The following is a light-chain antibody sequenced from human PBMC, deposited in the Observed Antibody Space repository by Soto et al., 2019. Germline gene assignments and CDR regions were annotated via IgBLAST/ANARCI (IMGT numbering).Light chain of an antibody. CDR3: CSYAGNSFVV. Sequence: QSALTQPASVSGSPGQSITISCTGTSSDVGSYNLVSWYQHHPGKAPKLMIYEGSKRPSGVSNRFSGSKSGNTASLTLSGLQAEAEAEGYCCSYAGNSFVVFGGGTKLNVL. CDR2: EGS. CDR1: SSDVGSYNL. J-gene: IGLJ2*01. V-gene: IGLV2-23*01.